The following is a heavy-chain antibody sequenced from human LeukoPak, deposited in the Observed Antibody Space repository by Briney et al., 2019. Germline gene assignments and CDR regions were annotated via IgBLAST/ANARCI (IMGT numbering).Heavy chain of an antibody. CDR1: RFAFSSYA. CDR2: LSRSGDRT. J-gene: IGHJ5*01. D-gene: IGHD6-13*01. CDR3: AKTSGYSNTWYYS. Sequence: GGSLRLSCAASRFAFSSYAMSWVRQAPGKGLEWVSGLSRSGDRTYYADSVKGRFTISRDNSKNTLYLQMSSLKAEDSALYYCAKTSGYSNTWYYSWGQGTLVTVSS. V-gene: IGHV3-23*01.